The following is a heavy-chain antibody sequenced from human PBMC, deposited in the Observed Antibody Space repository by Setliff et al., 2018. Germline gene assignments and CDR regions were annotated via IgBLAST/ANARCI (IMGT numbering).Heavy chain of an antibody. CDR3: ASCRYQVPYDY. CDR2: VYDSGTT. Sequence: SETLSLTCGASGGSFSDYYWSWIRQPPGKGLEWIGTVYDSGTTYYNPSLKSRVTIFVDTSKNQFSLNLNSVTAADTGVYYCASCRYQVPYDYWGQGILVTVSS. V-gene: IGHV4-34*01. J-gene: IGHJ4*02. D-gene: IGHD2-2*01. CDR1: GGSFSDYY.